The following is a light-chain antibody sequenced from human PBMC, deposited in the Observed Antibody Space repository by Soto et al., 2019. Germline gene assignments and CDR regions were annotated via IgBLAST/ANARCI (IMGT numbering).Light chain of an antibody. V-gene: IGLV6-57*01. CDR2: EDN. CDR1: SGTIVSNY. Sequence: NFMLTQPHSVSESPGKTVTISCTRSSGTIVSNYVQWYQRRPGSSPTTVIYEDNQRPSGVPDRFSGSIDSSSNSASLTISGLKTEDEADYYCQSFDSNIWVFGGGTKVTVL. CDR3: QSFDSNIWV. J-gene: IGLJ3*02.